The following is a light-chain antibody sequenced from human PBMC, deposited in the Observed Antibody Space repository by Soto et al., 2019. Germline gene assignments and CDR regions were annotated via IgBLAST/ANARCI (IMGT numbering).Light chain of an antibody. CDR2: DAS. CDR3: QHRSTWPRA. V-gene: IGKV3-11*01. CDR1: QXXGIY. J-gene: IGKJ5*01. Sequence: PGXXATXXCXASQXXGIYLGWYQQRPGQAPRLLIYDASKRAAGIPAXXXXXXXXXXXXXXINSLEPEDFAVYYCQHRSTWPRAFGQGTRLEXK.